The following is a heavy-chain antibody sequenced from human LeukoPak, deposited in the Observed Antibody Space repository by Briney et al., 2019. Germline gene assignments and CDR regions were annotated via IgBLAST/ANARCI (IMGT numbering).Heavy chain of an antibody. CDR2: ISGSGGST. V-gene: IGHV3-23*01. CDR1: GFTFSSYA. Sequence: GGSLRLSCAASGFTFSSYAMSWVRQAPGKGLEWVSAISGSGGSTYYADSVKGRFTISRDNSKNTLYLQMNSLRAEDTAVYYCAKALSSIAARDHYFDYWGQGTLVTVSS. CDR3: AKALSSIAARDHYFDY. D-gene: IGHD6-6*01. J-gene: IGHJ4*02.